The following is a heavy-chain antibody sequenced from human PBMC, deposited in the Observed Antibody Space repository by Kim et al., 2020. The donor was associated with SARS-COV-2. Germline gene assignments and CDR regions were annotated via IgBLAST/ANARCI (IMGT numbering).Heavy chain of an antibody. V-gene: IGHV3-53*01. J-gene: IGHJ4*02. CDR3: ASSHEEAAY. Sequence: GSTYYADSVKGRFTISRDNSKNTLYLQMNSLRAEDTAVYYCASSHEEAAYWGQGTLVTVSS. D-gene: IGHD2-15*01. CDR2: GST.